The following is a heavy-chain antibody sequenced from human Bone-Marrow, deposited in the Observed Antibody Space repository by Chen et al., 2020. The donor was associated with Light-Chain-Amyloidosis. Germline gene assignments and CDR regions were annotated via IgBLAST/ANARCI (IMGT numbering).Heavy chain of an antibody. CDR2: INTANGYT. D-gene: IGHD2-15*01. V-gene: IGHV1-3*04. Sequence: QVQLVQSGAEVKKPGASVKVSCKASGYTFTGYYMHWVRQAPGQGLEWMGWINTANGYTKYSQKFQGRVTINRDTSASTAYMEVSSLRFEDTAVYYCARTPDATHYYYGMDVWGQGTTVTVSS. CDR3: ARTPDATHYYYGMDV. J-gene: IGHJ6*02. CDR1: GYTFTGYY.